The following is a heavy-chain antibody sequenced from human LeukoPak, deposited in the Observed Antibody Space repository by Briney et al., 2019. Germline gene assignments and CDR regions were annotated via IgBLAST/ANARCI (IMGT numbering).Heavy chain of an antibody. CDR3: ARDLLRRTTNEDYFDY. J-gene: IGHJ4*02. Sequence: PSETLSLTCTVSGGSISNNYWTWIRQPPGKGLEWIGRIYTSGSTNYNPSLKSRVTMSVDTSKNQFSLKLSSVTAADTAVYYCARDLLRRTTNEDYFDYWGQGTLVTVSS. CDR1: GGSISNNY. CDR2: IYTSGST. D-gene: IGHD4-17*01. V-gene: IGHV4-4*07.